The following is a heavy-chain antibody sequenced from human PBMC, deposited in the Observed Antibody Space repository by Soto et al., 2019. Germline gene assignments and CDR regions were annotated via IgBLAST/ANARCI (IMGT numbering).Heavy chain of an antibody. CDR3: APMGV. CDR2: ISGSDNST. J-gene: IGHJ6*02. V-gene: IGHV3-23*01. Sequence: VGSLRLSCASSVFTFSSYAMSCVRQAPGKGLEWVSAISGSDNSTYYADSVKGRFTISRDNSENTLYLQMSSLRADDTAVYYCAPMGVWGQGTTVTVSS. CDR1: VFTFSSYA.